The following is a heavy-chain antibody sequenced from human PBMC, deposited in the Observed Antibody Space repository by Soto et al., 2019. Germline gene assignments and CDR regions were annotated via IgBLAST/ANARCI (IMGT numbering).Heavy chain of an antibody. CDR3: ARDRGYYDSSGYFDY. Sequence: GGSLRLSCAASGFTFSSYIMNWVRQAPGKGLEWISYISSSDNIIYYADSVKGRFTISRDNAKNSLYLQMNSLRAEDTAVYYCARDRGYYDSSGYFDYWGQGTLVTVSS. CDR2: ISSSDNII. J-gene: IGHJ4*02. V-gene: IGHV3-48*01. D-gene: IGHD3-22*01. CDR1: GFTFSSYI.